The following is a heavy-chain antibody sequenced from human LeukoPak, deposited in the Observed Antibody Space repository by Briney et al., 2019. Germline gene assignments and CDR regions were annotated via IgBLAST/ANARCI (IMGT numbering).Heavy chain of an antibody. Sequence: ASVKVSCKASGYTFTSYGISWVRQAPGQGLECMGWISAYNGNTNYAQKLQGRVTITTDTSTSTAYMELRSLRSDDTAVYYCARGQGIAVAGDLDYWGQGTLVTVSS. J-gene: IGHJ4*02. D-gene: IGHD6-19*01. CDR1: GYTFTSYG. V-gene: IGHV1-18*01. CDR3: ARGQGIAVAGDLDY. CDR2: ISAYNGNT.